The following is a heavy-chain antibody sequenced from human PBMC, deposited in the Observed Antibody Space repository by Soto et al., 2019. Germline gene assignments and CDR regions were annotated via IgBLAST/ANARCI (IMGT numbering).Heavy chain of an antibody. D-gene: IGHD2-8*01. CDR2: IRSKAYGGPA. Sequence: PGGSLRLSCAASGFTFSSYSMNWVRQAPGKGLEWVGFIRSKAYGGPAEYAASVKDRFTISRDNSKNTLYLQMNSLRAEDTAVYFCAKGPGMYSDFDCWGQGTLVTVSS. CDR1: GFTFSSYS. CDR3: AKGPGMYSDFDC. V-gene: IGHV3-48*01. J-gene: IGHJ4*02.